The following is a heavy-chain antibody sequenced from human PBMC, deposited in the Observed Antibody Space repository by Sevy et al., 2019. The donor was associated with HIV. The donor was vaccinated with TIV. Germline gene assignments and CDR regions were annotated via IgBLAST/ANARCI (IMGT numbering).Heavy chain of an antibody. D-gene: IGHD6-25*01. J-gene: IGHJ6*03. CDR2: INPNSGGT. V-gene: IGHV1-2*02. CDR3: ARGVVTTADYYYYYYMDV. Sequence: ASVKVSFKASGYTFTGYYMHWVRQAPGQGLEWMGWINPNSGGTNYAQKFQGRVTMTRDTSISTAYMELSRLRSDDTAVYYCARGVVTTADYYYYYYMDVWGKGTTVTVSS. CDR1: GYTFTGYY.